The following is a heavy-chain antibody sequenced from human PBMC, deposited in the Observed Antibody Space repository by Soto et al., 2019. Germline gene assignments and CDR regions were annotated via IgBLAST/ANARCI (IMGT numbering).Heavy chain of an antibody. J-gene: IGHJ5*02. CDR1: GTSIRSSDYY. CDR3: ARLSGGRSVYFDP. CDR2: INYSGRA. V-gene: IGHV4-39*01. D-gene: IGHD2-8*02. Sequence: QLQLQESGPGLVKPSETLSLTCSVSGTSIRSSDYYWGWIRQPPGKGLEWIGSINYSGRAYQNPSLKSRVTISIDTSETQFSLKLTSVTAADTAMYFCARLSGGRSVYFDPWGQGMLVTVSS.